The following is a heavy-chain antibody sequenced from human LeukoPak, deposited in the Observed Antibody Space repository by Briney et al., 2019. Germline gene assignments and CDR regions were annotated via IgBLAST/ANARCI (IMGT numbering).Heavy chain of an antibody. CDR1: GYTFTSYY. V-gene: IGHV1-46*01. Sequence: ASVKVSCKASGYTFTSYYMHWVRQAPGQGLEWMGIINPSGGSTSYAQKFQGRVTMTRDMSTSTVYMELSSLRSEDTAVYYCARARWDDSSGYYYAKLYYFDYWGQGTLVTVSS. D-gene: IGHD3-22*01. CDR2: INPSGGST. J-gene: IGHJ4*02. CDR3: ARARWDDSSGYYYAKLYYFDY.